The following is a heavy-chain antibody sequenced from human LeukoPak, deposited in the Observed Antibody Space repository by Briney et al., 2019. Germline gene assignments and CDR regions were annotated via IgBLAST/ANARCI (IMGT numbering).Heavy chain of an antibody. Sequence: ASVKVSCKASGYTFTSYYMHWVRQAPGQGLEWMGIINPSGGSTSYAQKFQGRVTMTRNMSTSTVYMELSSLRSEDTAVYYCAREAIFGVVRVFFYWGQGTLVTVPS. V-gene: IGHV1-46*01. CDR1: GYTFTSYY. CDR2: INPSGGST. D-gene: IGHD3-3*01. J-gene: IGHJ4*02. CDR3: AREAIFGVVRVFFY.